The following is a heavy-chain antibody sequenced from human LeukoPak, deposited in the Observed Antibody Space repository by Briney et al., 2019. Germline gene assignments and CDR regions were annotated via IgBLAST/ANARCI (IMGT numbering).Heavy chain of an antibody. V-gene: IGHV1-69*05. CDR3: ASHKLRAAAGNFPRGYYYMDV. Sequence: GASVKVSCKASGGTFSSYAISWVRQAPGQGLEWMGRIIPIFGTASYAQKFQGRVTITTDESTSTAYMELSSLRSEDTAVYYCASHKLRAAAGNFPRGYYYMDVWGKGTTVTVSS. J-gene: IGHJ6*03. CDR2: IIPIFGTA. CDR1: GGTFSSYA. D-gene: IGHD6-13*01.